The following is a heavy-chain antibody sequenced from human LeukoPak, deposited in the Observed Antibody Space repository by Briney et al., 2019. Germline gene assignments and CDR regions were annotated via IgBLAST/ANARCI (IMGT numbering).Heavy chain of an antibody. CDR1: GFTLRSYW. V-gene: IGHV3-74*01. D-gene: IGHD1-1*01. CDR2: INSDGSTT. Sequence: GGSLRLSCAASGFTLRSYWMNWVRQAPGKGLVWVSRINSDGSTTNYADSVKGRFTISRDNTKNTLYLQMNSLRAEDTAVYHCVRDQSTIPTETCALDVWGQGTTVTVSS. CDR3: VRDQSTIPTETCALDV. J-gene: IGHJ6*02.